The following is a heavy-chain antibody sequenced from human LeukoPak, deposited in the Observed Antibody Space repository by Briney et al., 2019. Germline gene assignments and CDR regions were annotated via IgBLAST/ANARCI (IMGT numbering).Heavy chain of an antibody. D-gene: IGHD3-10*01. CDR2: ISHTGSTM. Sequence: GGSLRLSCAASGFRFSSYSMNWVRQAPGKGLEWVSYISHTGSTMSYADSVKGRFTISRDNARNSLHLQMNSLRAEDTAVYYCAIPPLSGTGSSRPLAEMDVWGQGTTVTV. V-gene: IGHV3-48*04. J-gene: IGHJ6*02. CDR1: GFRFSSYS. CDR3: AIPPLSGTGSSRPLAEMDV.